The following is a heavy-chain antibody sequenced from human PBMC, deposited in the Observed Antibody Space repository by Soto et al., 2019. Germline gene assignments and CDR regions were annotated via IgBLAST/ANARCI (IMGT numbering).Heavy chain of an antibody. CDR2: IKQDGSEK. CDR3: ARDSPFVVSGYGISPYGMDV. V-gene: IGHV3-7*05. D-gene: IGHD5-12*01. Sequence: EVQLVESGGGLVQPGGSLRLSCAASGFTFSSYWMSWVRQAPGKGLEWVANIKQDGSEKYYVDSVKGRFTISRDNAKNSLYLQMNPLRAEDTAVYYCARDSPFVVSGYGISPYGMDVWGQGTTVTVSS. J-gene: IGHJ6*02. CDR1: GFTFSSYW.